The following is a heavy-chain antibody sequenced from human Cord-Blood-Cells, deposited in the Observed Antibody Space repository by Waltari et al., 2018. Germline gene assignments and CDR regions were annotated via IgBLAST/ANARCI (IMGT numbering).Heavy chain of an antibody. CDR2: IYTSGST. J-gene: IGHJ4*02. CDR3: ARDQGYSNREAEGTFDY. D-gene: IGHD4-4*01. V-gene: IGHV4-4*07. CDR1: GGSISSYY. Sequence: QVQLQESGPGLVKPSETLSLTCTVSGGSISSYYWSWIRQPAGKGLEWIGRIYTSGSTNYNPALKSRVTMSVDTSKNQFSLKLSSVTAADTAVYYCARDQGYSNREAEGTFDYWGQGTLVTVSS.